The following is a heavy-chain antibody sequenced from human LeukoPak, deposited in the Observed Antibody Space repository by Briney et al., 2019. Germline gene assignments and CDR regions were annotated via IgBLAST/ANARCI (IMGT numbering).Heavy chain of an antibody. CDR2: IYYSGST. D-gene: IGHD6-13*01. V-gene: IGHV4-39*07. CDR1: GGSISSYSYY. Sequence: SETLSLTCTVSGGSISSYSYYWGWIRQPPGKGLEWIGSIYYSGSTYYKSSLKSRVTISVDTSKNQFSLKMSSVTAADTAVYYCARAGGSSSSWGYYFDYWGQGTLVTVSS. J-gene: IGHJ4*02. CDR3: ARAGGSSSSWGYYFDY.